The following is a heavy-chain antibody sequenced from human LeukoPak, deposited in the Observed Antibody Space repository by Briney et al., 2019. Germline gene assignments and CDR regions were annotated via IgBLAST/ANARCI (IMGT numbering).Heavy chain of an antibody. D-gene: IGHD5-12*01. V-gene: IGHV3-30*18. CDR3: AKEAYTGYDFLPWFDP. CDR2: ISYDGSHK. CDR1: GFTFSTYA. Sequence: GGSLRLSCAASGFTFSTYAMHWVRQAPGKGLESVAVISYDGSHKYYADSVKGRFTIFRDNSKNTLYLQVNSLSADDTAVYYCAKEAYTGYDFLPWFDPWGQGTLVTVSS. J-gene: IGHJ5*02.